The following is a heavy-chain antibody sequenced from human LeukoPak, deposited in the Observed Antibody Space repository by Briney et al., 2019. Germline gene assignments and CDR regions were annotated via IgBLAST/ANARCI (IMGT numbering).Heavy chain of an antibody. CDR3: ARGPASDFTVTYFDY. J-gene: IGHJ4*02. D-gene: IGHD4-17*01. V-gene: IGHV3-48*03. CDR2: ITRSGGTI. Sequence: GGSLRLSCAASGFTFTSHEMNWVRQAPGKGLEWVSYITRSGGTIYYADSVKGRFTISRDNAKNSLYLQMNSLGAEDTAVYYCARGPASDFTVTYFDYWGQGTLVTVSS. CDR1: GFTFTSHE.